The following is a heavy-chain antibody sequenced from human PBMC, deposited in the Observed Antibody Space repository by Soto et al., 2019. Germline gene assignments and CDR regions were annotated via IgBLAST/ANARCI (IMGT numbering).Heavy chain of an antibody. J-gene: IGHJ4*02. CDR2: INHSGST. CDR1: GGSFSGYY. D-gene: IGHD2-15*01. Sequence: SETLSLTCAVYGGSFSGYYWSWIRQPPGKGLEWIGEINHSGSTNYNPSLKSRVTISGDTSKNQFSLKLSYVTAADTAVYYCARGRSDVVVVAASRWDYWGQGTLVTVSS. CDR3: ARGRSDVVVVAASRWDY. V-gene: IGHV4-34*01.